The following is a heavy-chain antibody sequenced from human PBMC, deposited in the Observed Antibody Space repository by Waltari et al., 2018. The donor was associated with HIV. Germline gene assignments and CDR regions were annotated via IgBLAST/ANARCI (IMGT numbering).Heavy chain of an antibody. Sequence: EVQLVESGGGLVQPGRSVRLSCAGSGFNFDDYAMHCVRQAPGKGVEWDSSYRWKGGLIADADAVKGRFATSRENAKKSLYLQMNSLRAEDTALYYCVKDITTAYYLDTFGHDGFDIGGQGTMVTVSS. V-gene: IGHV3-9*01. J-gene: IGHJ3*02. D-gene: IGHD3-10*01. CDR2: YRWKGGLI. CDR3: VKDITTAYYLDTFGHDGFDI. CDR1: GFNFDDYA.